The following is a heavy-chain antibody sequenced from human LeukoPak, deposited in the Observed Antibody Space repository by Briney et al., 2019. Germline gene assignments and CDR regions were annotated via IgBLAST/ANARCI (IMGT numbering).Heavy chain of an antibody. CDR1: GFTFSSYG. D-gene: IGHD2-2*01. Sequence: GGSLRLSCAASGFTFSSYGMHWVRQAPGKGLEWVAFIRCDGSNKYYADSVKGRFTISRDNSKNTLYLQMNSLRAEDTAVYYCAKGSTVVPAAYYFDYWGQGTLVTVSS. J-gene: IGHJ4*02. V-gene: IGHV3-30*02. CDR2: IRCDGSNK. CDR3: AKGSTVVPAAYYFDY.